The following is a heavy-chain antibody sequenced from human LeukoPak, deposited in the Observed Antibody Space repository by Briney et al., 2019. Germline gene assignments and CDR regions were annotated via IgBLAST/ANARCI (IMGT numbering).Heavy chain of an antibody. CDR1: GYAFTTYG. J-gene: IGHJ5*02. D-gene: IGHD4/OR15-4a*01. Sequence: ASVKVSCKASGYAFTTYGMNWVRLGPGQGLEWMGWINTNTGNPTYAQDFTGRFVFTLDTPVSTAYLQISSLKAEDTAVYYCATALTAIKTGFEAWGQGTLVTVSS. CDR3: ATALTAIKTGFEA. V-gene: IGHV7-4-1*02. CDR2: INTNTGNP.